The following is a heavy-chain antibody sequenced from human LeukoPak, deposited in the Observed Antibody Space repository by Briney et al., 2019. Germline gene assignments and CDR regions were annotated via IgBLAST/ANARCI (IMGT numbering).Heavy chain of an antibody. V-gene: IGHV3-66*02. CDR2: IYTGGTT. Sequence: PGGSLRLSCAASGFSVSSNYMNWVRQAPGKGLEWVSAIYTGGTTYYAGSVKGRFTISRDNSKNTLYLQMNSLRAEDTAVYYCARDKLGSGYSSDFDYWGQGTLVTVSS. J-gene: IGHJ4*02. CDR3: ARDKLGSGYSSDFDY. CDR1: GFSVSSNY. D-gene: IGHD6-19*01.